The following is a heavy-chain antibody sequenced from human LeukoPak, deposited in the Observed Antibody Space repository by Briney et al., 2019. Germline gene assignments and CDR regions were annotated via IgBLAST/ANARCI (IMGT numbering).Heavy chain of an antibody. D-gene: IGHD3-16*01. CDR1: GFSFSSYW. CDR2: IKTDGSSLDGSST. V-gene: IGHV3-74*01. J-gene: IGHJ5*02. Sequence: GGSLRLSCAASGFSFSSYWMHWVRQAPGKGLVWVSRIKTDGSSLDGSSTSYADSVKGRFTISRDNSKNTLYLQMDSLRTADTALYYCARATSGNEDVSEAGGGWFGPWGQGTLVTVSS. CDR3: ARATSGNEDVSEAGGGWFGP.